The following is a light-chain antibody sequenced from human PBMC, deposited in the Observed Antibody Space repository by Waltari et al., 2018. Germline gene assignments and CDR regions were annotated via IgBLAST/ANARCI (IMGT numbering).Light chain of an antibody. J-gene: IGKJ4*01. CDR3: QQRSNWPFLT. CDR2: DAS. Sequence: EIVLTQSPATLSLSPGARATLSCRASQSVSSYLAWYQQKPGQAPRLLIYDASNRATGIPARFSGSGSGTDFTLTISSLEPEDFAVYYCQQRSNWPFLTFGGGTKVEIK. V-gene: IGKV3-11*01. CDR1: QSVSSY.